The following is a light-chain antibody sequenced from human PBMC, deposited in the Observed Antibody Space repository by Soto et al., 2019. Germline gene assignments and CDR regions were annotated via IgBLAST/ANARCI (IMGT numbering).Light chain of an antibody. CDR1: LSLSSY. CDR3: QQRGDWPA. V-gene: IGKV3-11*01. Sequence: EVVLTQFPATLSLSPGDRATLSCRARLSLSSYLTWYQQKPGQAPRLLFYDVSNRATGVPDRFTSSGSGTDFTLTISSLEPEDFAVYYCQQRGDWPAFGQGTKVEIK. CDR2: DVS. J-gene: IGKJ1*01.